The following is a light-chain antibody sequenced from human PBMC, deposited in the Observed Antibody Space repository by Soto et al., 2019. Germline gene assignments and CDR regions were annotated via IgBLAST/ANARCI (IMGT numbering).Light chain of an antibody. CDR1: QSVSSN. J-gene: IGKJ5*01. CDR2: GAS. V-gene: IGKV3-15*01. CDR3: QQYGSSRIT. Sequence: EIVITQSPATLSVSPGERATLSCRASQSVSSNLAWYQQKPGQAPRLLIYGASTRATGIPARFSGGGSGTEFTLTISRLEPEDFAVYYCQQYGSSRITFGQGTRLEIK.